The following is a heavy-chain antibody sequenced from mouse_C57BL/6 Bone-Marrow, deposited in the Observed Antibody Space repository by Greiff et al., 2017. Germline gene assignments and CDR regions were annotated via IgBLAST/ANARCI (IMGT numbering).Heavy chain of an antibody. D-gene: IGHD2-3*01. Sequence: QVQLQQSGAELVRPGASVTLSCKASGYTFTDYEMHWVKQTPVHGLEWIGAIDPETGGTAYNQKFKGKAILTADKSSSTAYMELRSLTSEDSAVYYCRDDGDPYWYVDVWGTGTTVTVSS. V-gene: IGHV1-15*01. CDR3: RDDGDPYWYVDV. CDR2: IDPETGGT. CDR1: GYTFTDYE. J-gene: IGHJ1*03.